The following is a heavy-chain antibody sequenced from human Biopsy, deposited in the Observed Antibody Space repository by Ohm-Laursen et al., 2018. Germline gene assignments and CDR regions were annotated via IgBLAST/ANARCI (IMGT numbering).Heavy chain of an antibody. CDR3: ARLTRSTPTTGV. CDR2: INPHSGTT. V-gene: IGHV1-2*02. Sequence: ASVKVSCKASGYTFTGQYLHWVRQVPGQGLEWMGWINPHSGTTKFAQDFQGRVAMTRDTSITTAYMELRRLRSDDTAVYYCARLTRSTPTTGVWGQGTLVIVSS. D-gene: IGHD2-8*01. CDR1: GYTFTGQY. J-gene: IGHJ4*02.